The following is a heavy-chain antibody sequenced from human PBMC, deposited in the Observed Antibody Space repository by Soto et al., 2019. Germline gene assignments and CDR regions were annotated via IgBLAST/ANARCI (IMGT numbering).Heavy chain of an antibody. J-gene: IGHJ6*02. CDR3: ARGRIAAAGHLRVYYYYGMDV. D-gene: IGHD6-13*01. CDR2: IYSGGST. CDR1: GFTVSSNY. Sequence: GGSLRLSCAASGFTVSSNYMSWVRQAPGKGLEWVSVIYSGGSTYYADSVKGRFTISRDNSKNTLYLQMNSLRAEDTAVYYCARGRIAAAGHLRVYYYYGMDVWGQGTTVTVSS. V-gene: IGHV3-66*01.